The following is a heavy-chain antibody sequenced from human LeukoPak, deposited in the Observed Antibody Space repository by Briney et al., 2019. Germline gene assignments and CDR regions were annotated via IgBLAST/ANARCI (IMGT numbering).Heavy chain of an antibody. CDR2: ISAYNGNT. Sequence: ASVKVSCKASGYTFTSYGISWVRQAPGQGLEWMGWISAYNGNTNYAQKLQGRATMTTDTSTSTAYMELRSLRSDDTAVYYCARGRTYYYDSSGRPADAFDIWGQGTMVTVSS. D-gene: IGHD3-22*01. V-gene: IGHV1-18*01. CDR3: ARGRTYYYDSSGRPADAFDI. J-gene: IGHJ3*02. CDR1: GYTFTSYG.